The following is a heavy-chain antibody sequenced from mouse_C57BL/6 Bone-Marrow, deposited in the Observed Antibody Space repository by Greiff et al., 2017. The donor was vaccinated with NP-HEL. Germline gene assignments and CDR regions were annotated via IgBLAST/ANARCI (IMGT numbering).Heavy chain of an antibody. D-gene: IGHD2-3*01. Sequence: QVQLQQPGAELVKPGASVKLSCKASGYTFTSYWMPWVKQRPGQGLEWIGMIHPNSGSTNYNEKFKSKATLTVDKSSSTAYMQLSSLTSEDSAVYYCARDDGYYPAWFAYWGQGTLVTVSA. CDR2: IHPNSGST. CDR3: ARDDGYYPAWFAY. V-gene: IGHV1-64*01. J-gene: IGHJ3*01. CDR1: GYTFTSYW.